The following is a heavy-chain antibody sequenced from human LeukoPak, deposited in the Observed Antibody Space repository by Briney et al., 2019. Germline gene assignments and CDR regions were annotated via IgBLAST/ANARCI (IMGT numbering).Heavy chain of an antibody. CDR1: GFTFSSYS. CDR2: ISSSSSYI. Sequence: EGSLRLSCAASGFTFSSYSMNWVRQAPGKGLEWVSSISSSSSYIYYADSVKGRFTISRDNAKSTLYLQMNSLRADDTAVYYCARVPYSSGWAHDCWGQGTLVTVSS. D-gene: IGHD6-19*01. CDR3: ARVPYSSGWAHDC. J-gene: IGHJ4*02. V-gene: IGHV3-21*01.